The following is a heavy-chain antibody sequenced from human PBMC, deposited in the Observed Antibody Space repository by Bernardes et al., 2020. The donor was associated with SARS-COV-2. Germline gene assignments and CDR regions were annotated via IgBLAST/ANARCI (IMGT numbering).Heavy chain of an antibody. J-gene: IGHJ6*02. V-gene: IGHV4-61*02. CDR2: IYTSGST. CDR3: ARGYYDFWSGSLSYYYYGMDV. CDR1: GGSISSGSYY. Sequence: TLSLTCTVSGGSISSGSYYWSWIRQPAGKGLEWIGRIYTSGSTNYNPSLKSRVTISVDTSKNQFSLKLSSVTAADTAVYYCARGYYDFWSGSLSYYYYGMDVWGQGTTITVSS. D-gene: IGHD3-3*01.